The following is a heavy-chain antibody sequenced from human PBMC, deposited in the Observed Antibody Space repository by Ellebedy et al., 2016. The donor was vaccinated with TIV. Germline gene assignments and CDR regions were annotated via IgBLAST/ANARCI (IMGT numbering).Heavy chain of an antibody. CDR2: INSGGSST. CDR1: GFTFSSNW. V-gene: IGHV3-74*01. CDR3: ARAGDYNLLSPAGGY. Sequence: PGGSLRLSCAASGFTFSSNWMHWVRQAPGKGLVWVSRINSGGSSTSYADSVKGRFTISRDNSKNTLFLQMNSLRAEDTAVYYCARAGDYNLLSPAGGYWGQGTLVTVSS. J-gene: IGHJ4*02. D-gene: IGHD4-17*01.